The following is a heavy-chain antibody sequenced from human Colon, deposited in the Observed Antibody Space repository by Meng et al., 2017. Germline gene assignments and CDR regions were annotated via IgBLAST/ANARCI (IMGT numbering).Heavy chain of an antibody. D-gene: IGHD6-13*01. CDR3: AKGEGASWYLY. CDR1: GFTFSNYD. V-gene: IGHV3-23*01. Sequence: GGSLRLSCAASGFTFSNYDMSWVRQAPGKGLERVSNIRTSGETYYADSVRGRFTISRDNSKNILYLQMNSLTTDDTALYYCAKGEGASWYLYWGQGTLVTVSS. J-gene: IGHJ4*02. CDR2: IRTSGET.